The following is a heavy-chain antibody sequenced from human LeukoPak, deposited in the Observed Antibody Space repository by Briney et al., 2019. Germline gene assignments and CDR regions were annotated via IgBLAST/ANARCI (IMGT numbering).Heavy chain of an antibody. J-gene: IGHJ4*02. V-gene: IGHV3-23*01. D-gene: IGHD2-15*01. Sequence: GGSLRLSCAASGFTFSNHAMSWVRQAPGKGLQWVSVISGGGRTTEYADSVKGRFTISRDNSKNTLSLQMNSLRVEDTAIYYCAKNVVVQRYFDYWGQGTLVTVPS. CDR2: ISGGGRTT. CDR3: AKNVVVQRYFDY. CDR1: GFTFSNHA.